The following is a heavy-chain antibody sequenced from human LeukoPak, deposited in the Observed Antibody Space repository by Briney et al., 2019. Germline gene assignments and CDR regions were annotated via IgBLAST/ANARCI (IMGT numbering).Heavy chain of an antibody. Sequence: GGSLRLSCAASGFTFSSYSMNWVRQAPGKGLEWVSSISSSSSYIYYADSVKGRFTISRDNAKNSLYLQMNSLRAEDTAVYYCARDYFRRREIFDYWGQGTLVTVSS. CDR2: ISSSSSYI. CDR1: GFTFSSYS. D-gene: IGHD3-9*01. CDR3: ARDYFRRREIFDY. V-gene: IGHV3-21*01. J-gene: IGHJ4*02.